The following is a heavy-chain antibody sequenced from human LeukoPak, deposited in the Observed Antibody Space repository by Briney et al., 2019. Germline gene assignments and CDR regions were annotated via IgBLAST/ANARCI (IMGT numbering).Heavy chain of an antibody. CDR2: ISYDGSNK. Sequence: GGSLRLSCAASGFTFSSYAMHWVRQAPGKGLEWVAVISYDGSNKYYADSVKGRFTISRDNSKNTLYLQMNSLRAEDTAVYYCASIVVVPAAIPGGFDPWGQGTLVTVSS. V-gene: IGHV3-30-3*01. D-gene: IGHD2-2*02. J-gene: IGHJ5*02. CDR1: GFTFSSYA. CDR3: ASIVVVPAAIPGGFDP.